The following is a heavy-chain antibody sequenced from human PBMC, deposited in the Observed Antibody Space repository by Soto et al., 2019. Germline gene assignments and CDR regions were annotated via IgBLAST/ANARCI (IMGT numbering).Heavy chain of an antibody. CDR3: ARGGRNCSSTSCYSFYFDY. Sequence: ASVKVSCKASGYTFTGYYMHWVRQAPGQGLEWMGWINPNSGGTNYAQKFQGWVTMTRDTSISTAYMELSRLRSDDTAVYYCARGGRNCSSTSCYSFYFDYWGQGTLVPVSS. D-gene: IGHD2-2*02. V-gene: IGHV1-2*04. CDR2: INPNSGGT. J-gene: IGHJ4*02. CDR1: GYTFTGYY.